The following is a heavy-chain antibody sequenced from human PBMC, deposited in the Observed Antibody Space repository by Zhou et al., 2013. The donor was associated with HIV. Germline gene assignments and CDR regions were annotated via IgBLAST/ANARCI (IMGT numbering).Heavy chain of an antibody. J-gene: IGHJ4*02. CDR2: INPNSGDT. V-gene: IGHV1-2*02. CDR1: GYAFTGYY. Sequence: QVQLVQSGAEVKKPGASVKVSCKASGYAFTGYYIHWVRQAPGQGPEWMGWINPNSGDTNFAQKFQGRVTLTRDTSINIVYMELSGLTSDDTAVYYCARGWLQFSYLTFWGQGTLVTVSS. D-gene: IGHD5-12*01. CDR3: ARGWLQFSYLTF.